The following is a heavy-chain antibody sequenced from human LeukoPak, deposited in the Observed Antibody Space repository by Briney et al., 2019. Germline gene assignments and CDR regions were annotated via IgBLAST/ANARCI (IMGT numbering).Heavy chain of an antibody. Sequence: GGSLRLSCAASGFTFSSYGMHWVRQAPGKGLEWVALISYGGSNEYYADSVKGRFTFTRDNSKNTLCLQMNSLRPADTAIYYCVKDGIRYFDSWGQGTLVTVSS. CDR3: VKDGIRYFDS. D-gene: IGHD1-26*01. V-gene: IGHV3-30*18. J-gene: IGHJ4*02. CDR2: ISYGGSNE. CDR1: GFTFSSYG.